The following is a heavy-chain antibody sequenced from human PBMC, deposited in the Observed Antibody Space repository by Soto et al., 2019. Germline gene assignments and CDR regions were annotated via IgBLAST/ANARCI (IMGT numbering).Heavy chain of an antibody. V-gene: IGHV3-9*01. CDR2: ISWNSGSI. J-gene: IGHJ3*02. CDR3: AKDIGLRYFGLYAFDI. Sequence: GGSLRLSCAASGFTFDDYAMHWVRQAPGKGLEWVSGISWNSGSIGYADSVKGRFTISRDNAKNSLYLQMNSLRAEDTALYYCAKDIGLRYFGLYAFDIWGQGTMVTVSS. CDR1: GFTFDDYA. D-gene: IGHD3-9*01.